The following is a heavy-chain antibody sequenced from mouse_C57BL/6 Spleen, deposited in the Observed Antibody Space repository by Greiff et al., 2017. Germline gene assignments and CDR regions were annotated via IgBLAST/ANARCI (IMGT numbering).Heavy chain of an antibody. CDR3: ARTVWDLYYFDY. Sequence: VQLQQSGAELVKPGASVKISCKASGYAFSSYWMNWVKQRPGKGLEWIGQIYPGDGDTNYNGKFKGKATLTADKSSSTAYMQLSSLTSEDSAVYFCARTVWDLYYFDYWGQGTTLTVSS. CDR1: GYAFSSYW. V-gene: IGHV1-80*01. J-gene: IGHJ2*01. D-gene: IGHD4-1*01. CDR2: IYPGDGDT.